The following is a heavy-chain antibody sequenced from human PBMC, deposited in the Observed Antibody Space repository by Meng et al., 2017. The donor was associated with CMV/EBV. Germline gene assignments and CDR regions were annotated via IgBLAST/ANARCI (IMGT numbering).Heavy chain of an antibody. CDR2: IYYSGST. CDR1: GGSSSTGRYY. Sequence: CTESGGSSSTGRYYWSWIRQDPGKGLEWIGYIYYSGSTFYNPSLKSRVTMSIDTSKNQFSMNLRSVTAADTAIYYCAKHGDYNWFDPWGQGTLVTVSS. CDR3: AKHGDYNWFDP. V-gene: IGHV4-31*03. D-gene: IGHD3-3*01. J-gene: IGHJ5*02.